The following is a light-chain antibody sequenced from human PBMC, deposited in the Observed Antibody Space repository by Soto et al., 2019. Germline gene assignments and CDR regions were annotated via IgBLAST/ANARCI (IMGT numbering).Light chain of an antibody. CDR1: ESLLHRNGNTY. Sequence: EIVLTQAPLSSPVTLGQPASISCTSSESLLHRNGNTYLSWLHERPGQPPRLLIYHVSSRFSGIPGRFRGRGGCTDFTLRINRVEAEDVAVAYCVQASHCPWTFGQGTRVE. CDR2: HVS. V-gene: IGKV2-24*01. J-gene: IGKJ1*01. CDR3: VQASHCPWT.